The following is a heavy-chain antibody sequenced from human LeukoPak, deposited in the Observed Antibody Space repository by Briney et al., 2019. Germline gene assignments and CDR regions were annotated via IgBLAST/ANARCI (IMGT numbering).Heavy chain of an antibody. CDR3: ARRARSSGWYYYYYMDV. V-gene: IGHV4-59*08. D-gene: IGHD6-19*01. CDR2: IYYSGST. J-gene: IGHJ6*03. Sequence: KPSETLSLTCTVSGGPISSYYWSWIRQPPGKGLEGIGYIYYSGSTNYNPSLKSRVTISVDTSKNQFSLKLSSVTAADTAVYYCARRARSSGWYYYYYMDVWGKGTTVTVSS. CDR1: GGPISSYY.